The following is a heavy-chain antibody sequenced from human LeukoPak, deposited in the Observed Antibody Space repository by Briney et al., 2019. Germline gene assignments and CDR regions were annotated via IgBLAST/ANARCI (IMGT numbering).Heavy chain of an antibody. D-gene: IGHD2-2*01. J-gene: IGHJ6*03. V-gene: IGHV3-21*01. CDR3: ARVLPAPVDYYYMDV. CDR2: ISSSRSYK. Sequence: GGSLRLSCAASGFTFSSYSMNWVRQAPGKGLEWVSSISSSRSYKYYADSLKGRFTISRDNAKNSLYLQMNSLTAEDTAVYYCARVLPAPVDYYYMDVWGKGTTVTVSS. CDR1: GFTFSSYS.